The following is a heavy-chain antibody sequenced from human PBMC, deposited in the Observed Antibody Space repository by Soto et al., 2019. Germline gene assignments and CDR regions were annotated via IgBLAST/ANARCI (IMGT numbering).Heavy chain of an antibody. CDR3: ARDPPAFHSAFDY. Sequence: SETLSLTCTVSGGSISSGGYYWSWIRQHPGKGLEWIGYIYYSGSTYYNPPLKSRVTISVDTSKNQFSLHLDSVTPEDTAMYYCARDPPAFHSAFDYWGQGTLVTVSS. J-gene: IGHJ4*02. D-gene: IGHD4-4*01. CDR1: GGSISSGGYY. CDR2: IYYSGST. V-gene: IGHV4-31*02.